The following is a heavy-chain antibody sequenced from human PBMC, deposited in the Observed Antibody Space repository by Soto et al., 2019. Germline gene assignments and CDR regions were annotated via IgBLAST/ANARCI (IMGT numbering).Heavy chain of an antibody. D-gene: IGHD1-1*01. CDR3: VGGVVGTNWYYFDS. J-gene: IGHJ4*01. CDR2: AHHSGRT. V-gene: IGHV4-4*02. Sequence: SETLSLTCTVSGGSMSSSNWWNWVRQSPGKGLEWIGEAHHSGRTNYNPSLKSRVTISVDKSKNHFSLKLTSVTAADTAVYYCVGGVVGTNWYYFDSWGQGTLVTVSS. CDR1: GGSMSSSNW.